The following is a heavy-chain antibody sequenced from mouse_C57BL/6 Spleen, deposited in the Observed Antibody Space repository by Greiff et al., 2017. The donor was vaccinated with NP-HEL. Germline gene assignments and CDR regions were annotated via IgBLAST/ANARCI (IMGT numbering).Heavy chain of an antibody. CDR3: ARAIYYGSSYDY. J-gene: IGHJ2*01. V-gene: IGHV1-61*01. D-gene: IGHD1-1*01. CDR2: IYPSDSET. CDR1: GYTFTSYW. Sequence: VQLQQPGAELVRPGSSVKLSCKASGYTFTSYWMDWVKQRPGQGLEWIGNIYPSDSETHYNQKFKDKATLTVDKSSSTAYMQLSSLTSEDSAVYYCARAIYYGSSYDYWGQGTTLTFSA.